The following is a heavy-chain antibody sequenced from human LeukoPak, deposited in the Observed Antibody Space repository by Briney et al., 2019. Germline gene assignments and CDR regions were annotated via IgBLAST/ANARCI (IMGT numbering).Heavy chain of an antibody. V-gene: IGHV1-69*04. Sequence: SVKVSCKASGGTFSSYAISWVRQAPGQGLEWMGRIIPILDIANYAQKFQGRVTITADKSTSTAYMDLSSLRAEDTAVYYCAREAAWGSYVNYWGQGTLVTVSS. J-gene: IGHJ4*02. CDR3: AREAAWGSYVNY. D-gene: IGHD1-26*01. CDR2: IIPILDIA. CDR1: GGTFSSYA.